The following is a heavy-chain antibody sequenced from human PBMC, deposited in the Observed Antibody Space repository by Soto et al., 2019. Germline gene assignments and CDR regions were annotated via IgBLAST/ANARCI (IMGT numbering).Heavy chain of an antibody. J-gene: IGHJ5*02. CDR3: VRYSGRYSYNWFDP. CDR2: IYYSGTT. D-gene: IGHD1-26*01. V-gene: IGHV4-59*01. CDR1: GGSISSYC. Sequence: SETVSLTCTVSGGSISSYCWSWIRQPPGKGLEWVGYIYYSGTTNYNPSLKSRVTISVDTSKNQFSLKLSSVTAADTAVYYCVRYSGRYSYNWFDPWGHGTTVTVSS.